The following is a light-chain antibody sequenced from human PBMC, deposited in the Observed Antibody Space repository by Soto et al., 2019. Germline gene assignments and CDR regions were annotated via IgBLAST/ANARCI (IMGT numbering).Light chain of an antibody. CDR1: QSVSSN. CDR3: QQYNNWPYT. J-gene: IGKJ2*01. V-gene: IGKV3-15*01. Sequence: EIVMTQSPATLSVSPGERATLSCRASQSVSSNLAWYQQKPGQAPRLLIYGASTRATGIPARFSGSGSGTEFTLTISSLRSEDFAVYYCQQYNNWPYTFGQETKLEIK. CDR2: GAS.